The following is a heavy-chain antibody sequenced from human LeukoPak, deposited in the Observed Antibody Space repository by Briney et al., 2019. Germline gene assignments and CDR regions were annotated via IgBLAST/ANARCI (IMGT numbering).Heavy chain of an antibody. D-gene: IGHD3-10*01. V-gene: IGHV3-74*01. CDR1: GFTFSTYW. Sequence: GGSLRLSCAASGFTFSTYWMHWVRQAPGKGLVWVSHINTVGSRTDYTDSVKGRYTVSRDNAKNTLYLQMNSLRAEDTAVYYCAFGTVSQSFNHWGQGTLVTVSS. CDR2: INTVGSRT. J-gene: IGHJ4*02. CDR3: AFGTVSQSFNH.